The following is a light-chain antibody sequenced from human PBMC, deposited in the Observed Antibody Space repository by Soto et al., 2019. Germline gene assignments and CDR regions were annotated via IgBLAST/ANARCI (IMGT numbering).Light chain of an antibody. CDR2: HVS. CDR3: SSYTSTSTYV. CDR1: SSDVGGYNY. J-gene: IGLJ1*01. V-gene: IGLV2-14*01. Sequence: QSVLTQPASVSGSPGQSITISCTGTSSDVGGYNYVSWYQQYPGKAPKLMIYHVSNRPSGVSNRFSGSKSGNSASLTISGLQPEDEADYYCSSYTSTSTYVFGTWTKLTVL.